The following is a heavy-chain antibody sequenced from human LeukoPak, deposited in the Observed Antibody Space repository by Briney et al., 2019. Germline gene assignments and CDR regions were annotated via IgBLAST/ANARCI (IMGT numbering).Heavy chain of an antibody. D-gene: IGHD3-22*01. V-gene: IGHV3-30*04. J-gene: IGHJ3*02. CDR1: GFTFSTYA. CDR2: ISFDAKNI. Sequence: ARSLRLSCAASGFTFSTYAMDWVRQAPGNGLEWVTIISFDAKNIYYADSVKGRFTIFRDNSKSTLYLQMNSLRTEDTAVYYCARRDSSTSSESRDYALDIWGQGTMVTVSS. CDR3: ARRDSSTSSESRDYALDI.